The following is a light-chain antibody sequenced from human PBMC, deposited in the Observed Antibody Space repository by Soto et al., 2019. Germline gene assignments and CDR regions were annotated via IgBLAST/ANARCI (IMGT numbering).Light chain of an antibody. Sequence: QSALTQPASVSGSPGQSITISCTGTSSDVGGYNYISWYQQHPGKAPKLMISEVSNRPSGVSNRFSGSKSGNTASLTISGLQAYDEADYYCSSYTSSSTLLVFGGGTKLTVL. V-gene: IGLV2-14*01. CDR2: EVS. CDR3: SSYTSSSTLLV. J-gene: IGLJ2*01. CDR1: SSDVGGYNY.